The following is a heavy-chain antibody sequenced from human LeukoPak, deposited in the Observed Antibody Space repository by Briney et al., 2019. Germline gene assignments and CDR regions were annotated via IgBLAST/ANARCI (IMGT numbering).Heavy chain of an antibody. J-gene: IGHJ4*02. Sequence: ASVKVSCKASGYIFTSYNIYWVRQAPGQGLEWMGIINPSGGSTNYAQKFQGRVTMTRDTSTSTVYMELSSLRSEDTAVYYCARFAAHRRITVAGQFGLDYWGQGTLVSLSS. D-gene: IGHD6-19*01. V-gene: IGHV1-46*01. CDR3: ARFAAHRRITVAGQFGLDY. CDR1: GYIFTSYN. CDR2: INPSGGST.